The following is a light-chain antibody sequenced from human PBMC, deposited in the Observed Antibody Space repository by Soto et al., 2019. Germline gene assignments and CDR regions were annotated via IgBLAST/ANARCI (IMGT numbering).Light chain of an antibody. CDR1: SSDVGGHNY. Sequence: QSALTQPASVSGSPGQSITISCTGTSSDVGGHNYVSWYQQHPGTAPKLMIYDVTNRPSGVSNRFSGSKSGNTASLTISGLQAEDEADYYCSSYTSSTTLDVVFGGVPQLTVL. CDR2: DVT. J-gene: IGLJ2*01. V-gene: IGLV2-14*01. CDR3: SSYTSSTTLDVV.